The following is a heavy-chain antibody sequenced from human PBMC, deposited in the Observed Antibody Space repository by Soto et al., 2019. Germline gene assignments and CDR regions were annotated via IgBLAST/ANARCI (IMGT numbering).Heavy chain of an antibody. CDR3: AKSAVVTNYYYYYYMDV. CDR1: GFTFSSYS. D-gene: IGHD3-22*01. V-gene: IGHV3-21*01. CDR2: ISSSSSYI. Sequence: GGSLRLSCAASGFTFSSYSMNWVRQAPGKGLEWVSSISSSSSYIYYADSVKGRFTISRDNAKNSLYLQMNSLRAEDTAVYYCAKSAVVTNYYYYYYMDVWGKGTTVTVSS. J-gene: IGHJ6*03.